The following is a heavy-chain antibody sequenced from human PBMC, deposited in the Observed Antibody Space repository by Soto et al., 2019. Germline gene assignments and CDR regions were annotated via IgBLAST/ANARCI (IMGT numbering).Heavy chain of an antibody. Sequence: SETLSLTCAVYGGSFSGYYWSWIRQPPGKGLEWIGEINHSGSTNYNPSLKSRVTISVDTSKNQFSLKLSSVTAEDTAVHYCAKADIVATKSYDYWGQGTLVTVSS. D-gene: IGHD5-12*01. CDR1: GGSFSGYY. CDR3: AKADIVATKSYDY. CDR2: INHSGST. J-gene: IGHJ4*02. V-gene: IGHV4-34*01.